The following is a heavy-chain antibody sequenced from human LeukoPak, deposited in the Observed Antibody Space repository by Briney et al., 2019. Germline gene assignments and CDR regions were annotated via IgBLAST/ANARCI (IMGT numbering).Heavy chain of an antibody. D-gene: IGHD3-10*01. CDR2: IRYDGSNK. CDR1: GFTFSSYA. V-gene: IGHV3-30*02. J-gene: IGHJ4*02. Sequence: GGSLRLSCAASGFTFSSYAMHWVRQAPGKGLEWVAFIRYDGSNKYYADSVKGRFTISRDNSKNTLYLQMNSLRAEDTAVYYCAKGGPITMVRGVIIKPPFDYWGQGTLVTVSS. CDR3: AKGGPITMVRGVIIKPPFDY.